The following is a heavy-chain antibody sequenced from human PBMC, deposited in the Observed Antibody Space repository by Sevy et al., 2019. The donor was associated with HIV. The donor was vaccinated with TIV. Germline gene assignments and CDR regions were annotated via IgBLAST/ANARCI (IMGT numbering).Heavy chain of an antibody. CDR3: EQEGKNIRSWLDP. J-gene: IGHJ5*02. V-gene: IGHV1-18*01. CDR1: GYSFTNYG. Sequence: ASVKVSCKASGYSFTNYGIGWVRQAPGQGLEWMGWISGYSGYTNYAQNLQGRVTMTTDTSTSTAYMELRSLRSDDTANYYCEQEGKNIRSWLDPWGQGTLVTVSS. CDR2: ISGYSGYT. D-gene: IGHD3-3*02.